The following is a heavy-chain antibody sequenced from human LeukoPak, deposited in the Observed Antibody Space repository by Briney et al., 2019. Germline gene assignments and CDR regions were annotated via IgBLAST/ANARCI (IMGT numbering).Heavy chain of an antibody. CDR3: ARGGEALRYSQFDP. V-gene: IGHV1-18*01. CDR1: GYTFTSYG. J-gene: IGHJ5*02. D-gene: IGHD3-9*01. CDR2: ISAYNGNT. Sequence: ASVKVSCKASGYTFTSYGISWVRQATGQGLEWMGCISAYNGNTNYAQKLQGSVTMTTDTSTSTAYMEVRSLISDDTAVYYCARGGEALRYSQFDPWGQGTLVTVSS.